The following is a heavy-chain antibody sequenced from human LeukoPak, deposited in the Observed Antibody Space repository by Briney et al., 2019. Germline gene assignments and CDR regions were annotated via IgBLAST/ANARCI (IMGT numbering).Heavy chain of an antibody. V-gene: IGHV3-23*01. CDR2: ISGSGGST. CDR1: GFTFSSYA. D-gene: IGHD3-10*01. CDR3: ARHITMVRGVIKRPDWFFDL. J-gene: IGHJ2*01. Sequence: GGSLRLSCAASGFTFSSYAMSWVRQAPGKGLEWVSGISGSGGSTYYADSVKGRFTISRDDSKNTLYLQMNSLRAEDTAVYYCARHITMVRGVIKRPDWFFDLWGRGTLVTVSS.